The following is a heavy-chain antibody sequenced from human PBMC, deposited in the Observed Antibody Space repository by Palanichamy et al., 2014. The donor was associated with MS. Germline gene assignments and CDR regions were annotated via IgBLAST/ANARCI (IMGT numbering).Heavy chain of an antibody. J-gene: IGHJ4*02. V-gene: IGHV1-3*01. Sequence: TKYSQKFQGRVTITRDTSASTAYMELSSLRSEDTAVYYCARECSSVPGPFDYWGQGTLVTVSS. CDR3: ARECSSVPGPFDY. D-gene: IGHD6-19*01. CDR2: T.